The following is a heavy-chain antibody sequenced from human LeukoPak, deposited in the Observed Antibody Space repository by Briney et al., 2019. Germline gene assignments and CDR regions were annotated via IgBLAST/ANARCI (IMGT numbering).Heavy chain of an antibody. Sequence: ASVKVSCKASGYTFTSYDINWVRQATGQGLEWMGCMNPNSGNTGYAQKFQGRVTMTRNTSISTAYMELSSLRSEDTAVYYCARGYGTKRGYYFDYWGQGTLVTVSS. CDR1: GYTFTSYD. D-gene: IGHD2-8*01. J-gene: IGHJ4*02. CDR3: ARGYGTKRGYYFDY. V-gene: IGHV1-8*01. CDR2: MNPNSGNT.